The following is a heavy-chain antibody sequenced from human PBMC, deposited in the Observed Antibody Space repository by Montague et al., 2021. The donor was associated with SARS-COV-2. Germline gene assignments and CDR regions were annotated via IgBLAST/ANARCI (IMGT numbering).Heavy chain of an antibody. V-gene: IGHV4-39*01. CDR3: ARKHGRGFVVTGFETYFDD. CDR2: INYNGRT. J-gene: IGHJ4*02. CDR1: GDPISSSSYY. Sequence: TLSLTCTFSGDPISSSSYYWGWIRQSPGRCLEWIGSINYNGRTYYNPSLKSRVTISMDTPKDQFSLQLDSMTAADTAVYYCARKHGRGFVVTGFETYFDDWGQGSLVIVPS. D-gene: IGHD2-15*01.